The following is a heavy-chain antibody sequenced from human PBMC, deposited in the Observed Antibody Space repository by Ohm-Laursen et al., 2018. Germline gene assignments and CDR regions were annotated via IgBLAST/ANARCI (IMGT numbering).Heavy chain of an antibody. CDR2: IIPIFGTA. D-gene: IGHD1-26*01. V-gene: IGHV1-69*06. Sequence: SVKVSCKASGGTFSSYAISWVRQAPGQGLEWMGGIIPIFGTANYAQKFQGRVTITADKSTSTAYMELNSLRSEDTAVYYCATPTVGSYDAFDIWGQGTMVTVSS. CDR1: GGTFSSYA. CDR3: ATPTVGSYDAFDI. J-gene: IGHJ3*02.